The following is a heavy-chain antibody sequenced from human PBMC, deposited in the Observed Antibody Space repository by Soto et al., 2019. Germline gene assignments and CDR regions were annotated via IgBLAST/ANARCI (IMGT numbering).Heavy chain of an antibody. Sequence: SGGSLRLSCAASGFTFSSYAMHWVRQAPGKGLEWVAVISYDGSNKYYADSVKGRFTISRDNSKNTLYLQMNSLRAEDTAVYYCARVLSRGYSGYDVYYYYGMDVWGQGTTVTVSS. V-gene: IGHV3-30-3*01. J-gene: IGHJ6*02. CDR3: ARVLSRGYSGYDVYYYYGMDV. D-gene: IGHD5-12*01. CDR1: GFTFSSYA. CDR2: ISYDGSNK.